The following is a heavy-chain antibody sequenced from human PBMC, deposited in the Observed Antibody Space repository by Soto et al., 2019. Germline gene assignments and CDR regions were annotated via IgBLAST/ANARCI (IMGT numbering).Heavy chain of an antibody. D-gene: IGHD3-3*01. CDR3: ARERAYDYDFWSGSLRGRYYYGMDV. CDR1: GYTFTSYA. V-gene: IGHV1-3*01. CDR2: INAGNGNT. J-gene: IGHJ6*02. Sequence: ASVKVSWKASGYTFTSYAMHWVRQAPGQRLEWMGWINAGNGNTKYSQKFQGRVTITRDTSASTAYMELSSLRSEDTAVYYCARERAYDYDFWSGSLRGRYYYGMDVWGQGTTVTVSS.